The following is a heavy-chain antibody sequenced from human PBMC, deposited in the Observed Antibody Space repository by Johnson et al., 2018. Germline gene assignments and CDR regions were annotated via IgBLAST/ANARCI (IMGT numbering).Heavy chain of an antibody. CDR3: AKDYYDWGYYYYYMDV. CDR1: GFTFSSYG. CDR2: ISYDGSNK. J-gene: IGHJ6*03. V-gene: IGHV3-30*18. D-gene: IGHD3-22*01. Sequence: QVQLQESGGGVVQXGRSLRLSCAASGFTFSSYGMHWVRQAPGKGLEWVAVISYDGSNKYYADSVKGRFTISRANSKNTLYLQMNSLRAEDTAVYYCAKDYYDWGYYYYYMDVWGKGTTVTVSS.